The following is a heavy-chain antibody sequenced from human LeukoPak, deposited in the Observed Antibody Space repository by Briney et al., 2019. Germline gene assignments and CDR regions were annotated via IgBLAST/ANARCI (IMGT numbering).Heavy chain of an antibody. CDR3: ASVLGDLGGFDY. CDR1: GFTVSSNY. Sequence: GGSLRLSCAASGFTVSSNYMSWVRQAPGKGLEWVSVIYSGGSTYYADSVKGRFTISRDNSKNTLYPQMNSLRAEDTAVYYCASVLGDLGGFDYWGQGTLVTVSS. CDR2: IYSGGST. J-gene: IGHJ4*02. D-gene: IGHD2-8*01. V-gene: IGHV3-66*01.